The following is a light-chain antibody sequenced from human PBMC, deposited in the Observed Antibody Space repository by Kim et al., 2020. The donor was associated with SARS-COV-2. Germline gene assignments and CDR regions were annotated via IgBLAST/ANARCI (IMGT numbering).Light chain of an antibody. J-gene: IGLJ1*01. CDR3: QCSDSSLSSYV. CDR1: SCNIVAGYN. Sequence: TTSSSVGSCNIVAGYNLLSCHQLPAAAPHILIFGNRNRPSAVPDRFSGSTSGATASPATTALQAEDDAAYYCQCSDSSLSSYVFGTGTKVTVL. CDR2: GNR. V-gene: IGLV1-40*03.